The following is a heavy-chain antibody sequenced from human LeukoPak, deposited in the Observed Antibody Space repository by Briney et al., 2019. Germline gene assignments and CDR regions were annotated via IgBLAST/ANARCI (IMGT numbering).Heavy chain of an antibody. J-gene: IGHJ4*02. CDR3: ARLVGYCSSTSCYTPFDY. CDR1: GYSFTSYW. CDR2: LYPGDPDT. V-gene: IGHV5-51*01. Sequence: PGESLTISCQGSGYSFTSYWIGWVRQMPGKGLEWMGTLYPGDPDTSYSPSSQCPVPIAPDKSISTAYLQWSSLKASDTAMYYCARLVGYCSSTSCYTPFDYWGQGTLVTVSS. D-gene: IGHD2-2*02.